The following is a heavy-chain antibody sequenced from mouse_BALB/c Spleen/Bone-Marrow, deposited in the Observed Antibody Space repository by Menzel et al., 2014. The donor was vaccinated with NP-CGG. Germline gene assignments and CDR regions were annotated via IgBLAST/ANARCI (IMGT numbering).Heavy chain of an antibody. CDR1: GFSLTSYG. CDR3: AKHGGGYFDY. J-gene: IGHJ2*02. CDR2: IWNDGST. Sequence: VMLVESGPGLVAPSQSLSITCTISGFSLTSYGVHWVRQPPGKGLEWLTVIWNDGSTTYNSALKSRLTISKDNSKGXVFLKMNSLQTDDTGMYYCAKHGGGYFDYWGQGTSLIVSS. V-gene: IGHV2-6-1*01.